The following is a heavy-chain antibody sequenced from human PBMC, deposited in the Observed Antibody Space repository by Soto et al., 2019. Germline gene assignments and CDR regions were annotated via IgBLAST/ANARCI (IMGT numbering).Heavy chain of an antibody. J-gene: IGHJ4*02. D-gene: IGHD2-15*01. Sequence: GGSLRLSCAASGFTVSSNYMSWVRQAPGKGLEWVSVIYSGGSTYYADSVKGRFTISRDNSKNTLYLQMNSLRAEDTAVYYCARGPPCSGGSCYSLGHLDYWGQGTLVTVSS. CDR1: GFTVSSNY. CDR2: IYSGGST. CDR3: ARGPPCSGGSCYSLGHLDY. V-gene: IGHV3-66*01.